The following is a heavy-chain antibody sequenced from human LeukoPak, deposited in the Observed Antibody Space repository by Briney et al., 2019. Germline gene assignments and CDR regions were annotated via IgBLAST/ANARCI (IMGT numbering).Heavy chain of an antibody. V-gene: IGHV1-46*01. CDR2: INPSGGST. Sequence: ASVKVSCKASGYTFTSYYMHWVGQAPGQGLEWMGIINPSGGSTSYAQKFQGRVTMTRDTSTGTVYMELSSLRSEGTAVYYCARDPAEYSGYGVFDYWGQGTLVTVSS. CDR3: ARDPAEYSGYGVFDY. D-gene: IGHD5-12*01. CDR1: GYTFTSYY. J-gene: IGHJ4*02.